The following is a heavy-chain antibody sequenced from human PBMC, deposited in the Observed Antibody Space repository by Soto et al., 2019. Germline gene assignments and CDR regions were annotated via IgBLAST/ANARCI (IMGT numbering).Heavy chain of an antibody. Sequence: PSETLSLTCTVSGRSISTSSYYWGWIRQPPGKWRELIGSIYYSGSTYYNPFLKSRVTISVDTSKNQFSLKLSSVTAADTAVYYCARRENDDLLPKYGMDVWGQGTTVTVPS. D-gene: IGHD1-1*01. CDR3: ARRENDDLLPKYGMDV. V-gene: IGHV4-39*01. CDR1: GRSISTSSYY. CDR2: IYYSGST. J-gene: IGHJ6*02.